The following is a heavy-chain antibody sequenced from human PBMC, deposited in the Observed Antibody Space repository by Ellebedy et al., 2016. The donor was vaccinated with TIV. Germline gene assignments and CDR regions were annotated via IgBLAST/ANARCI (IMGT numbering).Heavy chain of an antibody. Sequence: MPGGSLRLSCTVSGGSISSYYWSRIRQPPGKGLEWIGYIYYSGSTNYNPSLKSRVTISVDTSKNQFSLKLSSVTAADTAVYYCAREGRQQLFTEDLDYWGQGTLVTVSS. CDR3: AREGRQQLFTEDLDY. V-gene: IGHV4-59*01. CDR1: GGSISSYY. J-gene: IGHJ4*02. CDR2: IYYSGST. D-gene: IGHD6-13*01.